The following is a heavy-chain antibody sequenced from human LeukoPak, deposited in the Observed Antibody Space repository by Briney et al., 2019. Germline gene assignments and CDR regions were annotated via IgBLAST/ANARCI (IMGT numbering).Heavy chain of an antibody. CDR1: GFTFSSYA. CDR2: ISSSSSSI. CDR3: AKDGSYYDILTGDNWFDP. V-gene: IGHV3-21*04. J-gene: IGHJ5*02. Sequence: GGSLRLSCAASGFTFSSYAMSWVRQAPGKGLEWVSSISSSSSSIYYADSVKGRFTISRDNAKNSLYLQMNSLRAEDTALYYCAKDGSYYDILTGDNWFDPCGQGTLVTVSS. D-gene: IGHD3-9*01.